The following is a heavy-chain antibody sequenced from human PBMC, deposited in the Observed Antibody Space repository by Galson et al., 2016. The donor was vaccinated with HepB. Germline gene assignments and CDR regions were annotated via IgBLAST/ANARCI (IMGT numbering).Heavy chain of an antibody. V-gene: IGHV3-74*01. Sequence: SLRLSCAASGFTFSSHWMHWVRQAPGKGLAWVSRIGGDGSDTIYADTVKGRFTISRDDAKNTLYLQMTSLRAEDTAVYYCARDVHRGVDYYYYGMDVWGQGTTVTVSS. J-gene: IGHJ6*02. CDR1: GFTFSSHW. CDR2: IGGDGSDT. CDR3: ARDVHRGVDYYYYGMDV. D-gene: IGHD3-10*01.